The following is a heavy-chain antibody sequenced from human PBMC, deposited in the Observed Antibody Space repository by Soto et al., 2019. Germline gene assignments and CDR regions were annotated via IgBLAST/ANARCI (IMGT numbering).Heavy chain of an antibody. V-gene: IGHV3-23*01. J-gene: IGHJ6*02. D-gene: IGHD3-22*01. CDR1: GFTFSSYA. CDR2: ISGSGGST. CDR3: AKDVYYDRRGPYYYYGTDV. Sequence: GGSLRLSCAASGFTFSSYAMSWVRQAPGKGLEWVSAISGSGGSTYDADSGKGRFTSSRDNSKNTLYLQMNSLRAEDTAVYYCAKDVYYDRRGPYYYYGTDVWGQGTTVTVSS.